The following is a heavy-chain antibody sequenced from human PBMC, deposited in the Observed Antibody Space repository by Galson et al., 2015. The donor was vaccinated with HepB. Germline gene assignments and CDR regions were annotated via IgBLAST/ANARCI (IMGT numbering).Heavy chain of an antibody. Sequence: SLRLSCASSGFSFSNYAIHWVRQAPGKGLEWMAVISYDGSFRYYSDSVKGRFTVSRDPSRSILYLQMNSLRVDDTAVYYCAKGGPGRIGMMINRSLVFDPWDQGTLVIVSS. J-gene: IGHJ5*02. CDR2: ISYDGSFR. V-gene: IGHV3-30*18. CDR1: GFSFSNYA. CDR3: AKGGPGRIGMMINRSLVFDP. D-gene: IGHD3-16*01.